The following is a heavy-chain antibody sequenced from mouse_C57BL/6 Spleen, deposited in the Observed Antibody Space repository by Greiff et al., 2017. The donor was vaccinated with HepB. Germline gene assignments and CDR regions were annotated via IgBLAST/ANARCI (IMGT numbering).Heavy chain of an antibody. V-gene: IGHV1-42*01. J-gene: IGHJ2*01. Sequence: EVQLQESGPELVKPGASVKISCKASGYSFTGYYMNWVKQSPEKSLEWIGEINPSTGGTTYNQKFKAKATLTVDKSSSTAYMKLKSLTSEDSAVYYFARGGNYYGPHYVGYWGQGTTLTVSS. CDR2: INPSTGGT. D-gene: IGHD1-1*01. CDR1: GYSFTGYY. CDR3: ARGGNYYGPHYVGY.